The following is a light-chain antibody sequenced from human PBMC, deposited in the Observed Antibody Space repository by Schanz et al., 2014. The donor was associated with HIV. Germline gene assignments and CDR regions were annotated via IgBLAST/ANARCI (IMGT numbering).Light chain of an antibody. CDR2: AAS. CDR3: QQSHSSPT. Sequence: DIQLTQSPSSLSASVGDRVTITCRASQSISSYVNWYQQIPGKAPKLLIYAASNLQSGVPSRFSGSGSGTDFTLTISSLQPEDFATYFCQQSHSSPTFGQGTKVGIK. J-gene: IGKJ2*01. V-gene: IGKV1-39*01. CDR1: QSISSY.